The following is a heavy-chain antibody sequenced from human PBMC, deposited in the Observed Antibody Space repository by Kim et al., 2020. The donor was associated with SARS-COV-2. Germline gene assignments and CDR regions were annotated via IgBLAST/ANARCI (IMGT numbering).Heavy chain of an antibody. J-gene: IGHJ6*03. CDR2: ISSGGTTI. D-gene: IGHD2-21*01. V-gene: IGHV3-48*03. CDR1: GFTFRNYE. Sequence: GGSLRLSCSASGFTFRNYEMNWVRQAPGKGLEWISYISSGGTTIHFADSLKGRFTISRDNAKNSLYLQMNSLRVEDTAVYYWARRELLHMDVWGEGTTVT. CDR3: ARRELLHMDV.